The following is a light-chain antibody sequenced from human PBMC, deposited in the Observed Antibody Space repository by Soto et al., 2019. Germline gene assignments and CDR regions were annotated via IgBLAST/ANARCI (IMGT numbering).Light chain of an antibody. CDR2: DVS. Sequence: QSALTQPASVSGSPGQSITISCTGTSSDVGSYNYVSWYQQHPGKAPKGMIYDVSNRPSGVSYRFSGSKSGNTASLTISGVQAEDEADYYCSSYTTSSTYVFGTGTKLTVL. V-gene: IGLV2-14*01. CDR1: SSDVGSYNY. CDR3: SSYTTSSTYV. J-gene: IGLJ1*01.